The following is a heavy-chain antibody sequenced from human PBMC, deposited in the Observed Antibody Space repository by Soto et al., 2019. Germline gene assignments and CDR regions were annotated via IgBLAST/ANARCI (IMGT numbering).Heavy chain of an antibody. D-gene: IGHD6-13*01. Sequence: QVQLVQSGAEVKQPGSSAKVSCKASGGTFSSYRINWVRQAPGQGLEWVGGIVPILRTADYAQTFQGRVSITADETARTSYMELRSLRSQDTAVYYCVRDSGAKLSSSWGQGTLVTVSS. V-gene: IGHV1-69*01. CDR2: IVPILRTA. CDR1: GGTFSSYR. J-gene: IGHJ4*02. CDR3: VRDSGAKLSSS.